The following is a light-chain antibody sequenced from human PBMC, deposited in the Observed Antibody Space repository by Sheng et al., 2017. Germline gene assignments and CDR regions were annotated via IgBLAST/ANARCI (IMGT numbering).Light chain of an antibody. J-gene: IGKJ4*01. V-gene: IGKV1-39*01. CDR2: AAS. CDR1: QSISSY. CDR3: QQSYNTRLT. Sequence: DIQMTQSPSSLSASVGDRVTITCRASQSISSYLNWYQQKPGKAPKLLIYAASSLQSGVPSRFSGSGSGTDFTLTISSLQPEDFATYFCQQSYNTRLTFGEGPRWRSN.